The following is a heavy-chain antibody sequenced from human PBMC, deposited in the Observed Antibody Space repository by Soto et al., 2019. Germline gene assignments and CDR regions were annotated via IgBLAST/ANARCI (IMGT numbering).Heavy chain of an antibody. J-gene: IGHJ4*02. Sequence: QVQLVQSGAEVKKPGSSVKVSCKASGGTFSSYTISWVRPAPGQGLEWMGRIIPILGIANYAQKFQGRVTLTADKSTSTAYMELSSLRSEDTAVYYCASRYDSSDYWGQGTLVTVSS. CDR2: IIPILGIA. V-gene: IGHV1-69*02. CDR3: ASRYDSSDY. D-gene: IGHD3-22*01. CDR1: GGTFSSYT.